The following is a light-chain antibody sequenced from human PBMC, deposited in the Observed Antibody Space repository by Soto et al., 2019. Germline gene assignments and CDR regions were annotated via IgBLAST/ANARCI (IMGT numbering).Light chain of an antibody. V-gene: IGKV3-11*02. J-gene: IGKJ2*01. CDR3: QQRSSSPGT. CDR2: DAS. Sequence: ETVLTQSPATLSMSPGERANLSCRASQSVSNYLAWYQQKPGQAPRLLIYDASNRATGIPARFSGSRSGRDFTLTIRSLEPEDFAVYYCQQRSSSPGTFGQGTKLEIK. CDR1: QSVSNY.